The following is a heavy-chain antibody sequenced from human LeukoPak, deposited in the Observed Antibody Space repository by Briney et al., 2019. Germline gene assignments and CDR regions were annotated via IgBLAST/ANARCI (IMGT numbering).Heavy chain of an antibody. CDR2: ISGSGGTT. CDR1: GFTLSTYA. V-gene: IGHV3-23*01. D-gene: IGHD2-2*01. J-gene: IGHJ4*02. CDR3: ATTVGYCSSTSCSRFRYFDY. Sequence: GGSLRLSCAASGFTLSTYAMTWVRQAPGKGLEWVSSISGSGGTTYYADSVKGRFTISRDNSKNTLSLQMNSLRAEDTAVYYCATTVGYCSSTSCSRFRYFDYWGQGTLVTVSS.